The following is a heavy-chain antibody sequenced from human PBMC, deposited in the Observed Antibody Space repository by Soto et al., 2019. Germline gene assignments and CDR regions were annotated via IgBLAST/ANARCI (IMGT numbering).Heavy chain of an antibody. Sequence: SVKVSCKASGGTFSSYAISWVRQAPGQGLEWMRGIIPIFGTANYAQKFQGRVTITADESTSTAYMELSSRRSEDTAVYYCAAYNLNGYYYYGMDVWGQGTTVTVSS. CDR1: GGTFSSYA. V-gene: IGHV1-69*13. CDR2: IIPIFGTA. D-gene: IGHD1-20*01. CDR3: AAYNLNGYYYYGMDV. J-gene: IGHJ6*02.